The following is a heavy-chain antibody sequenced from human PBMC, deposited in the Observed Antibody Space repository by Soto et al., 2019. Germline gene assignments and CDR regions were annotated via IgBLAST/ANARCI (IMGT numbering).Heavy chain of an antibody. D-gene: IGHD1-26*01. CDR2: IWNDGNKK. CDR1: GFTFSTHG. V-gene: IGHV3-33*01. Sequence: VQLVESGGGVVQPGRSLSLSCAAFGFTFSTHGMHWVRQAPGKGLEWVALIWNDGNKKDYADSVKGRFTISRDNSKNILYLQMDSLRVEDTAVYFCARDTWIVSSITSLDYWGQGNLVTVSS. J-gene: IGHJ4*02. CDR3: ARDTWIVSSITSLDY.